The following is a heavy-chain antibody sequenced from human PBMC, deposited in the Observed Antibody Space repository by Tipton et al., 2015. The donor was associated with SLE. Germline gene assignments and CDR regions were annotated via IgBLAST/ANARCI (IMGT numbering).Heavy chain of an antibody. Sequence: TLSLTCAVSGGSISSGGYSWSWIRQPPGKGLEWIGYIYHSGSTYYNPSLKSRVTISVDRSKNQFSLKLSSVTAAGTAVYYCARGRIAAAGYWYFDLWGRGTLVTVSS. CDR2: IYHSGST. J-gene: IGHJ2*01. V-gene: IGHV4-30-2*01. D-gene: IGHD6-13*01. CDR3: ARGRIAAAGYWYFDL. CDR1: GGSISSGGYS.